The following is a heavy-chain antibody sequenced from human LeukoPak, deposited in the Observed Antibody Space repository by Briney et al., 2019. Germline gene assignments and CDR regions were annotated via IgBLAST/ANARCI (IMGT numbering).Heavy chain of an antibody. D-gene: IGHD3-22*01. CDR3: ARGGAYYDGTNFDY. V-gene: IGHV1-2*02. Sequence: ASVKVSCKASGYTFTGYYMHWVRQAPGQGLEWMGWISPNSGGTNYAQKLQGRVTMTTDTSTSTAYMELRSLRSDDTAVYYCARGGAYYDGTNFDYWGQGTLVTVSS. J-gene: IGHJ4*02. CDR1: GYTFTGYY. CDR2: ISPNSGGT.